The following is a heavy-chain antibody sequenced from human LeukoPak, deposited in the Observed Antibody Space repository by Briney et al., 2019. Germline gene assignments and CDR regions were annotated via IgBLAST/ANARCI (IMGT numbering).Heavy chain of an antibody. J-gene: IGHJ5*02. V-gene: IGHV4-34*01. CDR3: ARWDDFWSGYFYRRNWFDP. CDR2: INHSGST. D-gene: IGHD3-3*01. Sequence: SETLSFTCAVYGGSFSGYYWSWIRQPPGKGLKWIGEINHSGSTNYNPSLKSRVTISVDTSKNQFSLKLSSVTAADTAVYYCARWDDFWSGYFYRRNWFDPWGQGTLVTVSS. CDR1: GGSFSGYY.